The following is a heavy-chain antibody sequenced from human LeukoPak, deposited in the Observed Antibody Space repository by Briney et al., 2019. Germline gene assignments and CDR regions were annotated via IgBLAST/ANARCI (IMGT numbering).Heavy chain of an antibody. J-gene: IGHJ4*02. CDR1: GYTFTSYG. CDR3: ARAWAYYYDSSGPNLDY. D-gene: IGHD3-22*01. Sequence: GASVKVSCKASGYTFTSYGISWVRQAPGQGLEWMGWISAYNGNTNYAQKLQGRVTMTTDTSTSTAYMELRSLRSDDTAVYYCARAWAYYYDSSGPNLDYWGQGTLVTVSS. V-gene: IGHV1-18*01. CDR2: ISAYNGNT.